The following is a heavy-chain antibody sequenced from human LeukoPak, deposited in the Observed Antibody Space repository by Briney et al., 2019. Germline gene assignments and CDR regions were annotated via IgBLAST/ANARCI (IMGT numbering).Heavy chain of an antibody. Sequence: GGSLRLSCAPSGFTDSSNYMTWVRQAPRKGVEGGSIIYRGGRRYYEDCVKGILTTSRDNSKNTLYLQMNSLRAEDTAVYYCAKDQGLAARPGGYSYYSYYYMDVWGKGTTVTVSS. CDR1: GFTDSSNY. CDR3: AKDQGLAARPGGYSYYSYYYMDV. CDR2: IYRGGRR. J-gene: IGHJ6*03. D-gene: IGHD6-6*01. V-gene: IGHV3-66*01.